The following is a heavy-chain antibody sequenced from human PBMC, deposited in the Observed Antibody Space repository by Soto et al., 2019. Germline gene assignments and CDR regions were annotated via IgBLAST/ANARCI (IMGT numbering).Heavy chain of an antibody. Sequence: QVQLQESGSRLVRPSQTLSLTCSVSGGSVNRGGYSWSWIRQPPGKGLEWIGFISPSGSPAYDPSLKSRVTISVDMSNNQISLELASVTAADTAVYYGARGGLAWGQGTLVTVSP. CDR3: ARGGLA. D-gene: IGHD1-26*01. CDR2: ISPSGSP. CDR1: GGSVNRGGYS. J-gene: IGHJ5*02. V-gene: IGHV4-30-2*01.